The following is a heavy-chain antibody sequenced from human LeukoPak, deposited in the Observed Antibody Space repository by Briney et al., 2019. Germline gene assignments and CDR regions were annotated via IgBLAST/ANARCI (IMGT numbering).Heavy chain of an antibody. CDR1: GYTFTSYG. CDR2: INTNTGNP. Sequence: ASVKVSCKASGYTFTSYGISWVRPAPGQGLEWMGWINTNTGNPTYAQGFTGRFVFSLDTSVSTAYLQISGLKAEDTAVYYCARSYYYEQYYFDYWGQGTLVTVSS. J-gene: IGHJ4*02. V-gene: IGHV7-4-1*02. CDR3: ARSYYYEQYYFDY. D-gene: IGHD3-22*01.